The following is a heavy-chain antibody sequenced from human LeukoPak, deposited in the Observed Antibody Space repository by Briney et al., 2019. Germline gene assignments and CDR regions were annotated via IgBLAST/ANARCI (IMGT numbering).Heavy chain of an antibody. Sequence: GGSLRLSCAASGFTVSSNYMSWVRQAPGKGLERVTVIYSGGSTYYADSVKGRFTISRDNSKNTLYLQMNSLRAEDTAVYYCASARQYYYDSSGYDYWGQGTLVTVSS. CDR3: ASARQYYYDSSGYDY. CDR1: GFTVSSNY. V-gene: IGHV3-66*02. J-gene: IGHJ4*02. D-gene: IGHD3-22*01. CDR2: IYSGGST.